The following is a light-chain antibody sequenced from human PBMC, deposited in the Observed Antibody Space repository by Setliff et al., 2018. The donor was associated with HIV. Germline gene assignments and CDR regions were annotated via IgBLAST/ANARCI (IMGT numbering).Light chain of an antibody. CDR2: DVT. J-gene: IGLJ1*01. CDR1: SSDIGAFDY. CDR3: SSWTGSSTLM. Sequence: QSALTQPASVSGSPGQSITVSCTGTSSDIGAFDYVSWYRQHPDKAPEVVIYDVTNRPSGVSDRFSASKSGNTASLTISGLQADDEADYYCSSWTGSSTLMFGTGTKVTVL. V-gene: IGLV2-14*03.